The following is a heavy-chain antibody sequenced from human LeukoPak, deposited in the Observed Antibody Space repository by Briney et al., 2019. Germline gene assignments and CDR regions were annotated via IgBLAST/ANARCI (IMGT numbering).Heavy chain of an antibody. Sequence: ASVKVSCKASGGTFSSYAISWVRQAPGQGLEWMGWINPNSGGTNYAQKFQGRVTMTRDTSISTAYMELSRLRSDDTAVYYCARYVRGVTGYWGQGTLVTVSS. CDR3: ARYVRGVTGY. V-gene: IGHV1-2*02. J-gene: IGHJ4*02. CDR1: GGTFSSYA. CDR2: INPNSGGT. D-gene: IGHD3-10*01.